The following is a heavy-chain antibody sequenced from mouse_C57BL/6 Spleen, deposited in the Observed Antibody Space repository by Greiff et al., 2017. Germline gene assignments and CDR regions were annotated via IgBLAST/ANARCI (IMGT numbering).Heavy chain of an antibody. V-gene: IGHV1-19*01. D-gene: IGHD1-1*02. J-gene: IGHJ3*01. Sequence: VQLQQSGPVLVKPGASVKMSCKASGYTFTDYYMNWVKQSHGKSLEWIGVINPYNGGTSYNQKFKGKATLTVDKSSSTAYMELNSLTSEDSAVYYCARGGGDGAWFAYWGQGTLVTVSA. CDR3: ARGGGDGAWFAY. CDR1: GYTFTDYY. CDR2: INPYNGGT.